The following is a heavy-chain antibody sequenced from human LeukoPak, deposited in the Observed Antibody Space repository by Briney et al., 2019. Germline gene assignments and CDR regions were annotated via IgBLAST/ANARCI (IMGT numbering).Heavy chain of an antibody. V-gene: IGHV3-15*07. CDR2: IKSKTDGGTT. Sequence: GGSLRRSCAASGFPFSNAWMNRVRQGPGKGLEWVGRIKSKTDGGTTDYAAPVKGRFSISRDDSKNTLYLQMNSLKTEDTAVYYCSTDLYGSGWLHDWGQGTLVTVSS. D-gene: IGHD5-24*01. CDR1: GFPFSNAW. J-gene: IGHJ4*02. CDR3: STDLYGSGWLHD.